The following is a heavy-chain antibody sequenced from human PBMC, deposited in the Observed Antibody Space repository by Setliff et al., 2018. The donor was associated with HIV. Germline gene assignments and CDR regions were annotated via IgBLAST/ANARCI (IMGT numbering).Heavy chain of an antibody. CDR3: AGPGGALGT. CDR2: IYYSGST. V-gene: IGHV4-59*08. J-gene: IGHJ5*02. Sequence: KPSETLSLTCTVSSGSISFYHWSWIRQSPGKGLEWIGYIYYSGSTSYNPSLKSRLTMSVDTSKNQFSLKLSSVTAADTAVYYCAGPGGALGTWGQGILVTVSS. CDR1: SGSISFYH. D-gene: IGHD1-26*01.